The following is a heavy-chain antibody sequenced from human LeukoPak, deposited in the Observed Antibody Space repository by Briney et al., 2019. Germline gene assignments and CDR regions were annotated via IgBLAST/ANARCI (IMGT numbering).Heavy chain of an antibody. V-gene: IGHV3-30*03. CDR2: ISYDGSNK. CDR3: ARKMGRSAGYYYYGMDV. Sequence: PGGSLRLSCAASGFTFSSYGMHWVRQAPGKGLEWVAVISYDGSNKYYADSVKGRFTISRDNSKNTLYLQMNSLRAEDTAVYYCARKMGRSAGYYYYGMDVWGQGTTVTVSS. CDR1: GFTFSSYG. D-gene: IGHD3-3*01. J-gene: IGHJ6*02.